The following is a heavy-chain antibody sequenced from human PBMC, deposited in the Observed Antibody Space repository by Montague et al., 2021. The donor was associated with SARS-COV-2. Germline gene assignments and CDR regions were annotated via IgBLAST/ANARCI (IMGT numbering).Heavy chain of an antibody. CDR2: VSHPGSA. D-gene: IGHD3-9*01. J-gene: IGHJ4*02. CDR1: TEAFNGYY. Sequence: SETLSLTCAVYTEAFNGYYWTWVRQSPGKGLEWIGEVSHPGSAKYNPSLKNRITISLDTYRKQVSLRLTSVTAADTATYYCARGAYNRVIFVVSPRYYFDFWGQGNMVAVSA. CDR3: ARGAYNRVIFVVSPRYYFDF. V-gene: IGHV4-34*01.